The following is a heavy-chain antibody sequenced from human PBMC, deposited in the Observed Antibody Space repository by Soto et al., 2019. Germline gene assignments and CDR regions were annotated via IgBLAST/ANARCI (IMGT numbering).Heavy chain of an antibody. J-gene: IGHJ6*02. Sequence: DAQMLESGGGLVQPGESLRLSCAASGFTFRTYSMNWVRQAPGKGLEWVSSISSSSTYIYYADSVKGRFTISRDNAKNSLYMQLTSLRAEDTAVYYCARDQVGPLYYYYYGMDVWGQGTTVTVSS. CDR1: GFTFRTYS. CDR3: ARDQVGPLYYYYYGMDV. CDR2: ISSSSTYI. D-gene: IGHD1-26*01. V-gene: IGHV3-21*01.